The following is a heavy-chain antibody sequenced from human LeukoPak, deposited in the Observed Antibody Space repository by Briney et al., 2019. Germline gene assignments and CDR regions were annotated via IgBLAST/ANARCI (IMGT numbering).Heavy chain of an antibody. D-gene: IGHD3-10*01. Sequence: PGGSLRLSCAASGFTFSSYAFSWVRQAPGTGLEWVSAISGSGGSTYYADSVKGRFTISRDNSKNTLYLQMNSLRAEDTAVYYCAKGAPIDYYYGSGSYYGDWGQGTLVTVSS. CDR2: ISGSGGST. J-gene: IGHJ4*02. V-gene: IGHV3-23*01. CDR1: GFTFSSYA. CDR3: AKGAPIDYYYGSGSYYGD.